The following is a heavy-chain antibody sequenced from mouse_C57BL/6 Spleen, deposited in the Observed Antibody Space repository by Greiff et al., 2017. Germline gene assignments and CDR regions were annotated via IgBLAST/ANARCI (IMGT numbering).Heavy chain of an antibody. J-gene: IGHJ1*03. CDR2: IYPRSGNT. D-gene: IGHD1-1*01. CDR3: ARLSTTVVARYFDV. Sequence: QVQLQQSGAELARPGASVKLSCKASGYTFTSYGISWVKQRTGQGLEWIGEIYPRSGNTYYNEKFKGKATLTADKSSSTAYMELRSLTSEDSAVYFCARLSTTVVARYFDVWGTGTTVTVSS. V-gene: IGHV1-81*01. CDR1: GYTFTSYG.